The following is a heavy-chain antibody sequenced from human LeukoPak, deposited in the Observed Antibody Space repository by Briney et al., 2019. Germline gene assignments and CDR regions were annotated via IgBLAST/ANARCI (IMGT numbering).Heavy chain of an antibody. V-gene: IGHV4-31*03. J-gene: IGHJ6*02. D-gene: IGHD4-4*01. CDR1: GGSIRSGDYS. CDR2: IYYSGST. CDR3: ARDHTETSSLNFRNYYYYGMDI. Sequence: SQTLSLTCTVSGGSIRSGDYSWNWIRQHPGKGLEWIGYIYYSGSTYYNPSLTSRVTMSVDTSKNQFSLKLSSVTAADTAIYYCARDHTETSSLNFRNYYYYGMDIWGQGTTVIVSS.